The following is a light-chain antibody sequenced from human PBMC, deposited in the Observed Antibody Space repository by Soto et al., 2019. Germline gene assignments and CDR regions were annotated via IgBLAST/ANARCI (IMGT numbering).Light chain of an antibody. J-gene: IGLJ2*01. Sequence: QSALTQPASVSGSPGQSITISCTRTSSDVGGYNYVSWYQQHPGKAPKLMIYDVSNRPSGVSNRFSGSKSGNTASLTISGLQAEDEADYYCSSYTSSGTVVFGGGTKVTVL. CDR2: DVS. V-gene: IGLV2-14*01. CDR3: SSYTSSGTVV. CDR1: SSDVGGYNY.